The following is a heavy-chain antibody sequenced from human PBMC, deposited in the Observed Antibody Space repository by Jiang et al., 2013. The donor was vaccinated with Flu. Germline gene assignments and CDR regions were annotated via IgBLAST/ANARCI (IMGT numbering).Heavy chain of an antibody. Sequence: GAEVKKPGSSVKVSCKASGGTFSSYAISWVRQAPGQGLEWMGGIIPIFGTANYAQKFQGRVTITADESTSTAYMELSSLRSEDTAVYYCARVAGYCSSTSCLYYYYYGMDVWGQGTTVTVSS. CDR2: IIPIFGTA. D-gene: IGHD2-2*01. CDR1: GGTFSSYA. V-gene: IGHV1-69*01. J-gene: IGHJ6*02. CDR3: ARVAGYCSSTSCLYYYYYGMDV.